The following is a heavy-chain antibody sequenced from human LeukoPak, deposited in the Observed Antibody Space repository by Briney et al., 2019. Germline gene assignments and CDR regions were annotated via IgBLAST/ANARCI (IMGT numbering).Heavy chain of an antibody. CDR2: ISYDGSNK. CDR3: ARALPSHCRGGICQFFDY. Sequence: GGSLRLSCAASGFPYSSFAMQWVRQAPGKGLEGVAVISYDGSNKYYADAVEGRFAISRDNANNTLYLQMNSLRAEGTGAYFSARALPSHCRGGICQFFDYWGQGNLVTVSS. CDR1: GFPYSSFA. V-gene: IGHV3-30*09. J-gene: IGHJ4*01. D-gene: IGHD2-15*01.